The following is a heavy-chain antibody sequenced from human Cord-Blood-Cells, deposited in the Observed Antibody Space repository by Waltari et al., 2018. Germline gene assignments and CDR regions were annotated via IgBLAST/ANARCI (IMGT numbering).Heavy chain of an antibody. Sequence: EVQLVESGGGLIQPGGSLRLSCAASGFTVSSNYMSWVRQAPGKGLEWVSFIYSGDSTYYADSVKGRFTISRDNSKNTLYLQMNSLRAEDTAVYYCARDLPSRDYKGDYWGQGTLVTVSS. CDR2: IYSGDST. V-gene: IGHV3-53*01. D-gene: IGHD1-20*01. CDR1: GFTVSSNY. CDR3: ARDLPSRDYKGDY. J-gene: IGHJ4*02.